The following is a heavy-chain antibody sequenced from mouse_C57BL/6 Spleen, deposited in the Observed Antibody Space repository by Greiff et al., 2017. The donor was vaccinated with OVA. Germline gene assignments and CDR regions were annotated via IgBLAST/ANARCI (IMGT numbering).Heavy chain of an antibody. CDR3: AVELGRIDY. CDR2: IHPSASDT. V-gene: IGHV1-74*01. Sequence: QVQLQQPGAELVKPGASVKVSCKASGYTFTSYWMHWVKQRPGQGLEWIGRIHPSASDTNYNQKFKGKATLTVDTSSSTAYMQLSSLTSEDSAVFYCAVELGRIDYWGQGTTLTVSS. CDR1: GYTFTSYW. J-gene: IGHJ2*01. D-gene: IGHD4-1*01.